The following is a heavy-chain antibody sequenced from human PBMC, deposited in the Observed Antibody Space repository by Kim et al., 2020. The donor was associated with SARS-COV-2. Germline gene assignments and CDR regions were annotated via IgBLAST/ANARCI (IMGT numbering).Heavy chain of an antibody. J-gene: IGHJ1*01. CDR1: GFTVSSNY. CDR2: IYSGGST. D-gene: IGHD3-22*01. V-gene: IGHV3-53*01. Sequence: GGSLRLSCAASGFTVSSNYMSWVRQAPGKGLEWVSVIYSGGSTYYADSVKGRFTISRDNSKNTLYLQMNSLRAEDTAVYYCARVANYYDSQYFQHWGQGTLVTVSS. CDR3: ARVANYYDSQYFQH.